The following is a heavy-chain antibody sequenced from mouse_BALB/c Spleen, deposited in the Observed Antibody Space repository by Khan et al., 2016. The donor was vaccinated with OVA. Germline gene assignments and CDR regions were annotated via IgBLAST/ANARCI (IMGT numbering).Heavy chain of an antibody. J-gene: IGHJ3*01. CDR1: GYTFTDFT. CDR2: ISTYYGDV. Sequence: QVQLQQSGAELVRPGVSVKISCKGSGYTFTDFTMHWVKQSHAKSLEWIGVISTYYGDVTYNQKFKGKATMTVAKSSSTAYMELARLTSEDSAIFYCTRGGGGNRFAYWGQGTLVTVSA. V-gene: IGHV1S137*01. CDR3: TRGGGGNRFAY.